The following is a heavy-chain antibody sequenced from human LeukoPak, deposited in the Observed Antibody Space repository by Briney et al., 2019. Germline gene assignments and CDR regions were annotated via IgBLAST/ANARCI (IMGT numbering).Heavy chain of an antibody. J-gene: IGHJ6*03. CDR3: ARETSQKGAHYMDV. V-gene: IGHV4-39*07. CDR1: GGSISLSYYY. CDR2: VYYSGTT. D-gene: IGHD3-16*01. Sequence: PSETLSLTCSVSGGSISLSYYYWGWIRQPPGKALEWIGSVYYSGTTSYNPSLKSRVTISVDMSKNQFSLKLSSVTAADTAVYYCARETSQKGAHYMDVWGKGTTVTISS.